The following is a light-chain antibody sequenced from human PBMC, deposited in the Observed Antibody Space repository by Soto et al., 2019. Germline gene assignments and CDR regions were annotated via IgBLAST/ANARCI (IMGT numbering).Light chain of an antibody. Sequence: DIVLTQSPAILSLSPGERATLSCRASQSVSSYLAWYQQKPGQAPRLLIYDASNRATGIPARFSGSGSGTDFTLTISSLEPEDFALYYCQQRSNWPLTFGGGTKVEIK. V-gene: IGKV3-11*01. CDR2: DAS. CDR1: QSVSSY. CDR3: QQRSNWPLT. J-gene: IGKJ4*01.